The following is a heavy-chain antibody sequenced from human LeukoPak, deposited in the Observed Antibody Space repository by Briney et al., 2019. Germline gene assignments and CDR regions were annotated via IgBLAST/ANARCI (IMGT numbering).Heavy chain of an antibody. D-gene: IGHD3-10*01. Sequence: SQTLSLTCTVSGGSISSGGYYWSWIRQHPGKGLEWIGYIYYSGSTYYNPSLKSRVTISVDTSKNQFSLKLSSVTAADTAVYYCARSNSGTQDYWGQGTLVTVSS. V-gene: IGHV4-31*03. CDR1: GGSISSGGYY. J-gene: IGHJ4*02. CDR2: IYYSGST. CDR3: ARSNSGTQDY.